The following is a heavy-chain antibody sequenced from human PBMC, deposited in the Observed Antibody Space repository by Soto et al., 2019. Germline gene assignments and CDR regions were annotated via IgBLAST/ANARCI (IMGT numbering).Heavy chain of an antibody. J-gene: IGHJ4*02. Sequence: EVQLVESGGGLAQPGGSLRLSCAASGFTFSNYWMYWVRQAPGTGLAWVSRIKSDGSSTSYADSVKGRFAISRDNAKNTLYLQMNSLRAEDTAVYYCARSWGGELVSWGQGALVTVSS. CDR1: GFTFSNYW. D-gene: IGHD3-16*01. CDR2: IKSDGSST. CDR3: ARSWGGELVS. V-gene: IGHV3-74*01.